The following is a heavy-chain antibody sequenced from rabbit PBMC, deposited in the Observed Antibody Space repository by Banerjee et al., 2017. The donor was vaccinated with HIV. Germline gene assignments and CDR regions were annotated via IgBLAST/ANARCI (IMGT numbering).Heavy chain of an antibody. J-gene: IGHJ4*01. CDR2: ISSGGRT. Sequence: QEQLEESGGDLVKPGASLTRTCTTSGFDFSSNAMCWVRQAPGKGLEWIGWISSGGRTWYASWVNGRFTISRSTSLNTVDLKMTSLTVADTATYFCARDRDGDAGYGSLALWGQGTLVTVS. D-gene: IGHD7-1*01. CDR3: ARDRDGDAGYGSLAL. CDR1: GFDFSSNA. V-gene: IGHV1S47*01.